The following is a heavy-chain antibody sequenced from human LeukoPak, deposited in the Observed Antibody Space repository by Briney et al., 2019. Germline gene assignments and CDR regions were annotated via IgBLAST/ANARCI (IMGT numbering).Heavy chain of an antibody. J-gene: IGHJ4*02. D-gene: IGHD5-12*01. V-gene: IGHV3-9*01. CDR1: GFTFDDYA. CDR2: INWNSDSI. CDR3: AINGGGDSGYGNFDY. Sequence: PGGSLRLSCAVSGFTFDDYAMPWVRQVPGKGLEWVSGINWNSDSIGYADSVKGRFTTSRDNAKSSLYLQMNSLRAEDTAFYYCAINGGGDSGYGNFDYWGQGTLVTVSS.